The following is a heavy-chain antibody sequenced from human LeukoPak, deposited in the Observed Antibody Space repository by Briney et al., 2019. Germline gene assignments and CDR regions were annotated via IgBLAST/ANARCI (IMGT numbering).Heavy chain of an antibody. V-gene: IGHV1-69*05. CDR3: ARNNSLLQVAYYYYMDV. Sequence: SVKVSCKASGGTFSSNAISWVRHAHGQGLEWMGGIIPIFGTASYAQKVHGRVTITTDEYTSTAYIEVSSLRSEDTAVYYCARNNSLLQVAYYYYMDVWGKGTTVTVSS. D-gene: IGHD2/OR15-2a*01. J-gene: IGHJ6*03. CDR1: GGTFSSNA. CDR2: IIPIFGTA.